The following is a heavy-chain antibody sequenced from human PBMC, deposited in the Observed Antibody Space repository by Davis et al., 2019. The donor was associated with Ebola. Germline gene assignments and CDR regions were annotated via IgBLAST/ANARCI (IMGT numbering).Heavy chain of an antibody. V-gene: IGHV3-33*01. J-gene: IGHJ5*02. D-gene: IGHD2-15*01. CDR2: IWYDGSNK. CDR1: GFTFSSYG. CDR3: ARDQGYCSGGSCSAWFDP. Sequence: PGGSLRLSCAASGFTFSSYGMHWVRQAPGKGLEWVAVIWYDGSNKYYADSVKGRFTISRDNSKNTLYLQMNSRRAEDTAVYYCARDQGYCSGGSCSAWFDPWGQGTLVTVSS.